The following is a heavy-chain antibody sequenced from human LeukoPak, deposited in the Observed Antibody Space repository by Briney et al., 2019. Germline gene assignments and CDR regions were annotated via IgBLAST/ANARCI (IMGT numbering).Heavy chain of an antibody. D-gene: IGHD5-24*01. V-gene: IGHV5-51*01. CDR3: ARKTDNSFDY. Sequence: GESLKISCQGSGYSFSNYWIGWVRQMPGKGLEWMGMIFPSDSDTRYGPSFQGQVTISADKSINTAYLQWSSLKASDTAMYYCARKTDNSFDYWGQGTVVTVSS. J-gene: IGHJ4*02. CDR2: IFPSDSDT. CDR1: GYSFSNYW.